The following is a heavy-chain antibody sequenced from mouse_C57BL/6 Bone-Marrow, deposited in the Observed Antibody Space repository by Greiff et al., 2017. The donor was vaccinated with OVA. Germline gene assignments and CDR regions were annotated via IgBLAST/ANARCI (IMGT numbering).Heavy chain of an antibody. V-gene: IGHV5-12*01. CDR1: GFTFSDYY. CDR3: ARRGINYDGSSYAMDY. D-gene: IGHD1-1*01. CDR2: ISNGGGST. J-gene: IGHJ4*01. Sequence: EVKLMESGGGLVQPGGSLKLSCAASGFTFSDYYMYWVRQTPEKRLEWVAYISNGGGSTYYPDTVKGRFTISRDNAKNTLYLQMSRLKSEDTAMYYCARRGINYDGSSYAMDYWGQGTSVTVSS.